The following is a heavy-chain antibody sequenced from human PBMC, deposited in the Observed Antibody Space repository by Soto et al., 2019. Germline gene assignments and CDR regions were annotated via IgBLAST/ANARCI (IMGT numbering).Heavy chain of an antibody. CDR2: ISYDGSNK. CDR1: GFTFSSYG. V-gene: IGHV3-30*18. Sequence: GGSLRLSCAASGFTFSSYGMHWVSQAPGKGLEWVAVISYDGSNKYYADSVKGRFTISRDNSKNTLYLQMSSLRAEDTAVYYCAKDFSPGTGGYWGQGTLVTVSS. D-gene: IGHD6-13*01. J-gene: IGHJ4*02. CDR3: AKDFSPGTGGY.